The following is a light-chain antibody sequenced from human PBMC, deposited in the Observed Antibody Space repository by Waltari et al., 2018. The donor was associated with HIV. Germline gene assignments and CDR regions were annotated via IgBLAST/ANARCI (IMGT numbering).Light chain of an antibody. Sequence: QSALTQPASVSGSPGQSITISCTGSSSDVGTYNSVPWYQQHPVKAPKLIIYEFSNRPSGVSNRFSGSKSGSTASLTISGLQAEDEADYYCSSYTSDNAVLFGGGTKVTVL. CDR1: SSDVGTYNS. V-gene: IGLV2-14*01. J-gene: IGLJ2*01. CDR3: SSYTSDNAVL. CDR2: EFS.